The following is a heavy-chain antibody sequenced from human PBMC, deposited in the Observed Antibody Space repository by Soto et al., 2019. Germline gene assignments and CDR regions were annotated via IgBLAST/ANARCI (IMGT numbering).Heavy chain of an antibody. CDR2: ISGSGVST. CDR1: GFTFSSYA. CDR3: ARPTYYYDSSGPPAY. Sequence: PGGSLRLSCAASGFTFSSYAMSWVRQAPRKGLEWVSAISGSGVSTYYADSVKGRFTISRDNSKNTLYLQMNSLRAEDTAFYYCARPTYYYDSSGPPAYWGQGTLVTVSS. D-gene: IGHD3-22*01. J-gene: IGHJ4*02. V-gene: IGHV3-23*01.